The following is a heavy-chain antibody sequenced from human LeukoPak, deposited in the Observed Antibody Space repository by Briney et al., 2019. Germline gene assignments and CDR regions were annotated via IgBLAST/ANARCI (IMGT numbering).Heavy chain of an antibody. D-gene: IGHD4-11*01. CDR3: AKSASYSDYVPPRYFDY. V-gene: IGHV3-23*01. J-gene: IGHJ4*02. Sequence: GGSLRLSCAASGFTFSSYAMSWVRQAPGKGLEWVSGIGGSGGSTYYADSVKGRFTISRDNSKNTLYLQMNSLRAEDTAVYYCAKSASYSDYVPPRYFDYWGQGILVTVSS. CDR2: IGGSGGST. CDR1: GFTFSSYA.